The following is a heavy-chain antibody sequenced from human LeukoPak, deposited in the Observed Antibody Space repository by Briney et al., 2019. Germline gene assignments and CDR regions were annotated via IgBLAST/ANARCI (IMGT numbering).Heavy chain of an antibody. D-gene: IGHD2-2*02. J-gene: IGHJ3*02. V-gene: IGHV3-74*01. Sequence: GGSLRLSCAASGFTFSSYWMHWVRQAPGKGLVWVSRINSDGFSSNYADSVKGRFTISRDNAKNTLYLQMNSLRAEDTAVYYCVRYTYPPDAFDIWGQGTMVTVSS. CDR3: VRYTYPPDAFDI. CDR2: INSDGFSS. CDR1: GFTFSSYW.